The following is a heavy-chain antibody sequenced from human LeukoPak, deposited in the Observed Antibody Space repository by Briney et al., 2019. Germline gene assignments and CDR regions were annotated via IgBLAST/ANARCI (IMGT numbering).Heavy chain of an antibody. CDR1: GGSFSGYY. CDR2: INHSGST. CDR3: ARFGCSSTSCYTPYNWFDP. J-gene: IGHJ5*02. V-gene: IGHV4-34*01. Sequence: SETLSLTCAVYGGSFSGYYWSWIRQPPGKGLEWIGEINHSGSTNYNPSLKSRVTISVDTSKNQFSLKLSSVTAADTAVYYCARFGCSSTSCYTPYNWFDPWGQGTLVTVSS. D-gene: IGHD2-2*02.